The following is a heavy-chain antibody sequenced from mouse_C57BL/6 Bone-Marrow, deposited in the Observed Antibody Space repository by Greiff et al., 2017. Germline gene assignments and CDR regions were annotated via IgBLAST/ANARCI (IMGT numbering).Heavy chain of an antibody. CDR2: IYPGSGNT. CDR1: GYTFTDYY. J-gene: IGHJ3*01. CDR3: ARDDGYPFAY. D-gene: IGHD2-3*01. V-gene: IGHV1-76*01. Sequence: QVQLKQSGAELVRPGASVKLSCKASGYTFTDYYINWVKQRPGQGLEWIARIYPGSGNTYYNEKFKGKATLTAEKSSSTAYMQLSSLTSEDSAVYFCARDDGYPFAYWGQGTLVTVSA.